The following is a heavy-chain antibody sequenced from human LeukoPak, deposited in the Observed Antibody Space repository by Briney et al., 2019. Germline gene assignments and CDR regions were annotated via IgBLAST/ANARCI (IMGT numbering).Heavy chain of an antibody. J-gene: IGHJ4*02. CDR2: ISAYNGAT. Sequence: ASMKVSCKASGYTFTSCGITWVRQAPGQGLEWMGWISAYNGATEYAQNLQGRVTMSTDTSTSTAYMELRSLISDDTAVYYCARDIGDSAWDRLGYYWGQGTLVTVSS. CDR3: ARDIGDSAWDRLGYY. D-gene: IGHD6-19*01. V-gene: IGHV1-18*04. CDR1: GYTFTSCG.